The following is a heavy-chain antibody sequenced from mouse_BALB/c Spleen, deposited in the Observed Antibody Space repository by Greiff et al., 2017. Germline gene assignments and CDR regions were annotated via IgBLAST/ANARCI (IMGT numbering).Heavy chain of an antibody. Sequence: EVHLVESGGGLVQPGGSLKLSCAASGFTFSSYTMSWVRQTPEKRLEWVAYISNGGGSTYYPDTVKGRFTISRDNAKNTLYLQMSSLKSEDTAMYYCARHGDYDGEAWFAYWGQGTLVTVSA. V-gene: IGHV5-12-2*01. J-gene: IGHJ3*01. CDR3: ARHGDYDGEAWFAY. D-gene: IGHD2-4*01. CDR1: GFTFSSYT. CDR2: ISNGGGST.